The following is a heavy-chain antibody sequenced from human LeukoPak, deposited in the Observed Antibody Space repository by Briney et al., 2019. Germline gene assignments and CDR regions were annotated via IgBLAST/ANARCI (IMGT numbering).Heavy chain of an antibody. V-gene: IGHV3-21*01. J-gene: IGHJ4*02. Sequence: GGSLRLSCAASGFTFSSYSMNWVRQAPGKGLEWVSSIRSSSSYIYYADSVKGRFTISRDNAKNSLYLQMNSLRAEDAAVYYCARDRPFIVAANPLFDYWGQGTLVTVSS. D-gene: IGHD6-13*01. CDR2: IRSSSSYI. CDR1: GFTFSSYS. CDR3: ARDRPFIVAANPLFDY.